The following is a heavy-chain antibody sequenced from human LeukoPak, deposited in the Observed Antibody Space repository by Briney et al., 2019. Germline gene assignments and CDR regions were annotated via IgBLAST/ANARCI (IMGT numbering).Heavy chain of an antibody. Sequence: SATLSLTCTGSGFSISSGRYYWGWLRQPAGKGLEWIVRIYPSGSTNYNPSLNSLITISVDTCKNQFSQKLSSVTAADTAVYYCASLRVVPAARYYYYYGMDVWGEGTTVTVAS. D-gene: IGHD2-2*01. CDR1: GFSISSGRYY. CDR3: ASLRVVPAARYYYYYGMDV. V-gene: IGHV4-61*02. CDR2: IYPSGST. J-gene: IGHJ6*04.